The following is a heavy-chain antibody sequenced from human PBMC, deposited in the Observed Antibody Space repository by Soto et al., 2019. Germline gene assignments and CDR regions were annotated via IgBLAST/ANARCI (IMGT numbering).Heavy chain of an antibody. CDR3: AKVGSGWYYFDY. CDR2: MSGSGAST. CDR1: GFTFINYP. Sequence: PGGSLRLSCAASGFTFINYPMSWVRQAPGKGLEWVSGMSGSGASTYYADSVKGRFTISRDNSKNTLYLQMNSLRGEDTAIYYCAKVGSGWYYFDYWGQGTLVTVSS. D-gene: IGHD6-19*01. J-gene: IGHJ4*02. V-gene: IGHV3-23*01.